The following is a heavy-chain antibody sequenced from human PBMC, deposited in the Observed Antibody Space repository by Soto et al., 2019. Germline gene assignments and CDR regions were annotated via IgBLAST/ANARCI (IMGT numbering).Heavy chain of an antibody. CDR1: GFTFSSYG. CDR2: IWYDGSNK. V-gene: IGHV3-33*01. Sequence: ESGGGVVQPGRSLRLSCAASGFTFSSYGMHWVRQAPGKGLEWVAVIWYDGSNKYYADSVKGRFTISRDNSKNTLYLQMNSLRAEDTAVYYCARDRGRGYYYYGMDVWGQGTTVTVSS. J-gene: IGHJ6*02. CDR3: ARDRGRGYYYYGMDV. D-gene: IGHD3-16*01.